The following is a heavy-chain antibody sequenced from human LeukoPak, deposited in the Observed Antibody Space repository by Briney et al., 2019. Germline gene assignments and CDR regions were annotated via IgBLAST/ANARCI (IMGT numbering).Heavy chain of an antibody. CDR1: GFTFSDYY. D-gene: IGHD3-22*01. Sequence: GGSLRLSCAASGFTFSDYYMSWIRQAPGKGLEWVSYISSSGTNIDYADSVKGRFTISRDNAKNSLYLQMNSLRAEDTAVYYCARGMAAITMIVVVPDYWGQGTLVTVSS. V-gene: IGHV3-11*01. CDR2: ISSSGTNI. J-gene: IGHJ4*02. CDR3: ARGMAAITMIVVVPDY.